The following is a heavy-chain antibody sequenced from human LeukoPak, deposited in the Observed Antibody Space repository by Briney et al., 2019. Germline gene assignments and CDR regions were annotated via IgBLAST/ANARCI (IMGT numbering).Heavy chain of an antibody. V-gene: IGHV3-23*01. CDR1: GFTFSSYA. D-gene: IGHD3-10*01. J-gene: IGHJ4*02. Sequence: PGASLRLSCAASGFTFSSYAMSWVRQAPGKGLEWVSLNSGSGGSTDFADSVKGRFTISRDNSNNTVYLQMNSLRAEDTAVYYCAKSLGRAYGSGSSNSPFDYWGQGTLVTVSS. CDR2: NSGSGGST. CDR3: AKSLGRAYGSGSSNSPFDY.